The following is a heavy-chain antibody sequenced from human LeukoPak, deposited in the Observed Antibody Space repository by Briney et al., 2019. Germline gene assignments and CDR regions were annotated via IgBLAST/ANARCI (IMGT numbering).Heavy chain of an antibody. CDR1: GGSISSGSYY. Sequence: PSQTLSLTCTVSGGSISSGSYYWTWIRQPAGKGLEWIGRIYTSGTTNYNPSLKSRVTISVDTSKNQFSLKLSSVTAADTAIYYCARGASPRVGFDIWGQGTMVTVSS. CDR3: ARGASPRVGFDI. D-gene: IGHD1-26*01. CDR2: IYTSGTT. V-gene: IGHV4-61*02. J-gene: IGHJ3*02.